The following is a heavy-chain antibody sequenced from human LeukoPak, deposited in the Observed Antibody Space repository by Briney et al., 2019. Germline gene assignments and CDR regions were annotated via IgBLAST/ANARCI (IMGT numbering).Heavy chain of an antibody. D-gene: IGHD3-10*01. CDR1: GFIFSTYG. CDR3: AKGGGYGSGTYSED. Sequence: GSLRLSCAASGFIFSTYGMTWFRQPPGRWLEWVSVISGSGLNTYYADSVKGRFTSSRDNSKNMPYLQMNSLRAEDTAVYYCAKGGGYGSGTYSEDWGQGILVTVSS. J-gene: IGHJ4*02. CDR2: ISGSGLNT. V-gene: IGHV3-23*01.